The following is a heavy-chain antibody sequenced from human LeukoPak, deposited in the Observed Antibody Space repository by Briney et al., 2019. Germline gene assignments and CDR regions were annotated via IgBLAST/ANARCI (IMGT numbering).Heavy chain of an antibody. J-gene: IGHJ4*02. CDR1: GFTFSSYA. CDR2: ISGGGGST. D-gene: IGHD3-9*01. V-gene: IGHV3-23*01. CDR3: AKFNDILTGYFDY. Sequence: GGSLRLSCAASGFTFSSYAMSWVRQSPGKGLEWVSAISGGGGSTYYAYYTDYVKGRFTISRDNSKNTLYLQMNSLRAEDTAVYFCAKFNDILTGYFDYWGQGTLVIVSS.